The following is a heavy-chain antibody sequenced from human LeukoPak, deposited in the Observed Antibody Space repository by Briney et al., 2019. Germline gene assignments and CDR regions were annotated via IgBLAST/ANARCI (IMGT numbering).Heavy chain of an antibody. Sequence: GGSLRLSCAASGFTFSSHWMSWVRQAPGKGLEWVSAISGSGGSTYYADSVKGRFTISRDNSKNTLYLQMNSLRAEDTAIYYCAKDIVVVVAATRWFDPWGQGTLVTVSS. CDR1: GFTFSSHW. D-gene: IGHD2-15*01. V-gene: IGHV3-23*01. CDR3: AKDIVVVVAATRWFDP. J-gene: IGHJ5*02. CDR2: ISGSGGST.